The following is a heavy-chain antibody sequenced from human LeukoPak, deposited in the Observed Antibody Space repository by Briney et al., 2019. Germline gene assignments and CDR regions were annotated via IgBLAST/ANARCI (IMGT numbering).Heavy chain of an antibody. CDR2: ITSSGSTI. Sequence: RGSLRLSCAASGFTFSSYEMNWVRQAPGKGLEWVSYITSSGSTIYYADSVKGRFTISRDNAKNSLYLQMNSLRAEDTAVYYCARAEQWTLYYFDYWGQGTLVTVSS. D-gene: IGHD6-19*01. CDR1: GFTFSSYE. V-gene: IGHV3-48*03. CDR3: ARAEQWTLYYFDY. J-gene: IGHJ4*02.